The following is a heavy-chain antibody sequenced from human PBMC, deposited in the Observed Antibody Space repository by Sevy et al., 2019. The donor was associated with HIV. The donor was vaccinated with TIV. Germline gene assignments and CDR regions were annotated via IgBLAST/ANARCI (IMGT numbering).Heavy chain of an antibody. V-gene: IGHV3-30-3*01. J-gene: IGHJ4*02. CDR1: GFTFSSYA. CDR2: ISYDGSNK. CDR3: ARGRGLLD. D-gene: IGHD3-3*01. Sequence: GGSLRLSCAASGFTFSSYAMHWVRQAPGKGLEWVAVISYDGSNKYYADPVKGRFTISRDNSKNTLYLQMNSLRAEDTAVYYCARGRGLLDWGQGTLVTVSS.